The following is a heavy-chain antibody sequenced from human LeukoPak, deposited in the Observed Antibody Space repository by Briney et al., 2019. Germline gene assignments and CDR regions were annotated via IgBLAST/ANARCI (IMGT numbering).Heavy chain of an antibody. Sequence: ASVKVSCKASGYTFTGYYIHWVRQAPGQGLEWMGWINPNSGGTTYAQKFQGRVTMTRDTSISAAYMELSRLRSDDTAAYYCARDAESRNWFDPRGQGTLVTVSS. CDR2: INPNSGGT. CDR3: ARDAESRNWFDP. CDR1: GYTFTGYY. V-gene: IGHV1-2*02. J-gene: IGHJ5*02.